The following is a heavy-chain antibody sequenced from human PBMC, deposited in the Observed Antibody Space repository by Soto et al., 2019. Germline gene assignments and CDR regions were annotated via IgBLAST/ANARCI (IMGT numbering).Heavy chain of an antibody. Sequence: EVQLVESGGGLVQPGGSLRLSCAASGFTFSSYSMNWVRQAPGKGLEWVSYISSSSSTIYYADSVKGRFTISRDNAKNSLYLQMNSLIDQDTAVYYCARDQSSGYCTNGVCPSGLDYWGQGTLVTVSS. D-gene: IGHD2-8*01. J-gene: IGHJ4*02. CDR3: ARDQSSGYCTNGVCPSGLDY. CDR1: GFTFSSYS. V-gene: IGHV3-48*02. CDR2: ISSSSSTI.